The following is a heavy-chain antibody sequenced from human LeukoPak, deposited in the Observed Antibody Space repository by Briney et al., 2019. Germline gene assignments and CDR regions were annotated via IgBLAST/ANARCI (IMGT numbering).Heavy chain of an antibody. Sequence: GGSLRLSCAASGFTFNRYGMSWVRQAPGKGLEWVAVISYDGSNKYYADSVKGRFTISRDNSKNTLYLQMNSLRAEDTVVYYCARAVSSSAGTFDYWGQGTLVTVSS. CDR1: GFTFNRYG. CDR3: ARAVSSSAGTFDY. D-gene: IGHD6-6*01. J-gene: IGHJ4*02. V-gene: IGHV3-30*03. CDR2: ISYDGSNK.